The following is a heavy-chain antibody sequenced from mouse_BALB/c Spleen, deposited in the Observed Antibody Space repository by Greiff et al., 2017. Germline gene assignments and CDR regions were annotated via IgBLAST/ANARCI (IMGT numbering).Heavy chain of an antibody. Sequence: EVNVVESGGGLVKPGGSLKLSCAASGFAFSSYDMSWVRQTPEKRLEWVAYISSGGGSTYYPDTVKGRFTISRDNAKNTLYLQMSSLKSEDTAMYYCARRLRYYYAMDYWGQGTSVTVSS. V-gene: IGHV5-12-1*01. CDR2: ISSGGGST. J-gene: IGHJ4*01. CDR1: GFAFSSYD. CDR3: ARRLRYYYAMDY. D-gene: IGHD2-4*01.